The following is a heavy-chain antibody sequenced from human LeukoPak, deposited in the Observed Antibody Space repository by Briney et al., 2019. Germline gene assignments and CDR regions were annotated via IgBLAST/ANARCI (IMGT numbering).Heavy chain of an antibody. J-gene: IGHJ4*02. CDR1: GYTFRDFG. D-gene: IGHD3-3*01. Sequence: EASVKVSCKASGYTFRDFGISWVRQAPGLGLEWMGWITTYNGNTNYIQKLQGRVTMTTDTSTSTAYMELRSLRSDDTAVYYCARGPYYDSWSGAGYWGQGTLVTVSS. V-gene: IGHV1-18*01. CDR2: ITTYNGNT. CDR3: ARGPYYDSWSGAGY.